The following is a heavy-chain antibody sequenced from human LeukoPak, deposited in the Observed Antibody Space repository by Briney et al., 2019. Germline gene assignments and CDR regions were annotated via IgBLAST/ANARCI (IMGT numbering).Heavy chain of an antibody. CDR2: IIPIHGTT. Sequence: ASVKVSCKTSGGTFNTYTLNWVRQAPGQGLEWVGGIIPIHGTTNYAQKFQGRVTITADESTSTAYMELSSLTSEDTAVYYCAREVMGNLRFDYWGQGTLVTVSS. J-gene: IGHJ4*02. CDR3: AREVMGNLRFDY. V-gene: IGHV1-69*13. D-gene: IGHD2-21*01. CDR1: GGTFNTYT.